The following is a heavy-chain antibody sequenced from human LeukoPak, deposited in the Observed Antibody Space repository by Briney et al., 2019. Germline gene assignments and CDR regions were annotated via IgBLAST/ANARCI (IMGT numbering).Heavy chain of an antibody. J-gene: IGHJ5*02. V-gene: IGHV1-2*02. CDR1: GYTFTSYY. D-gene: IGHD6-19*01. CDR2: INPNSGGT. CDR3: AGVAGWGYNWFDP. Sequence: ASVKVSCKASGYTFTSYYMNWVGQAPGQGLEWMGGINPNSGGTNYAQKFQGRVTITRDKSISTDYMELSRLRADDTAVYYCAGVAGWGYNWFDPWGQGTLVTVSS.